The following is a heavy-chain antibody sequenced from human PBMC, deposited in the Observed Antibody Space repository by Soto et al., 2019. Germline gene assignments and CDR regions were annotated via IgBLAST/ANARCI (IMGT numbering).Heavy chain of an antibody. CDR1: GYTFTSYY. CDR2: IDPSGGST. Sequence: SVKVSCKAFGYTFTSYYIYWVRQAPGQGLEWMGIIDPSGGSTNYALKLQDRVTMTRDTSTSTVYMELSSLRSEDTAVYYCARRSAMAAAENYFDYWGRGTLVTVSS. CDR3: ARRSAMAAAENYFDY. D-gene: IGHD6-13*01. V-gene: IGHV1-46*01. J-gene: IGHJ4*02.